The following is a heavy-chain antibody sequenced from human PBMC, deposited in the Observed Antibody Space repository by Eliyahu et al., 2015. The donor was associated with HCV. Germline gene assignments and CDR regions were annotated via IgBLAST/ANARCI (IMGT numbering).Heavy chain of an antibody. V-gene: IGHV4-39*01. CDR2: VYYSGSSYGSS. Sequence: QLQLQESGPGLVKPSETLSLTCTVSGGSISSSNSYWGWVRQPPGKGLEWIGSVYYSGSSYGSSYYNPSLKSRVTISVDTSENQFSLTLSSVTAADTAVYYCARQGDMTTMRYYFDYWGRGTLVPVSS. CDR3: ARQGDMTTMRYYFDY. D-gene: IGHD5-24*01. CDR1: GGSISSSNSY. J-gene: IGHJ4*02.